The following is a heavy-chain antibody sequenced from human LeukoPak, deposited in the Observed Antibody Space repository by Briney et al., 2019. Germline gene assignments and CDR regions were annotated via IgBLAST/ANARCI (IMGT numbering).Heavy chain of an antibody. CDR1: GYSISSPNW. J-gene: IGHJ5*02. CDR2: IYYTGSI. CDR3: ATLTGYSSESWFDP. D-gene: IGHD3-9*01. V-gene: IGHV4-28*05. Sequence: SETLSLTCAVSGYSISSPNWWGWIRQPPGKGLEWIGYIYYTGSIYYNPSLKSRVTMSVDTSKNQFSLKLSSVTAADTAVYYCATLTGYSSESWFDPWGQGILVTVSS.